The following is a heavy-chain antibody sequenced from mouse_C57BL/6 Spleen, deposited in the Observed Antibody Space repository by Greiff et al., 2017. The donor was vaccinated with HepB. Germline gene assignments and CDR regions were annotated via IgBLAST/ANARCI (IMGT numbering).Heavy chain of an antibody. Sequence: QVKLQQPGAELVKPGASVKLSCKASGYTFTSYWMHWVKQRPGQGLEWIGMIHPNSGSTNYNEKFKSKATLTVDKSSSTAYMQLSSLTSEDSAVYYCARSWYSNYGAMDYWGQGTSVTVSS. CDR1: GYTFTSYW. J-gene: IGHJ4*01. CDR3: ARSWYSNYGAMDY. V-gene: IGHV1-64*01. CDR2: IHPNSGST. D-gene: IGHD2-5*01.